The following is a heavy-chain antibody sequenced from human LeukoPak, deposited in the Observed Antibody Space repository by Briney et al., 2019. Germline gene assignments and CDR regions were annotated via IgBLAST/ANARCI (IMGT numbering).Heavy chain of an antibody. CDR2: IKQGESER. J-gene: IGHJ3*02. CDR1: GFTFRSYR. CDR3: ARGDNSAFDI. Sequence: GGSLRLSCAASGFTFRSYRMNWVRQAPGKGLEWVASIKQGESERYYVGSVNGRFTISRDNAKNSLYLQMNSLRAEGTAVYYCARGDNSAFDIWGQGTMVTVSS. D-gene: IGHD3-22*01. V-gene: IGHV3-7*04.